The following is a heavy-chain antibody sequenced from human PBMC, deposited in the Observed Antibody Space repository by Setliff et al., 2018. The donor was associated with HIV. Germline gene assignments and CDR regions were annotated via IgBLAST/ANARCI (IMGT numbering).Heavy chain of an antibody. V-gene: IGHV4-59*01. CDR2: IHYSGST. CDR1: GGSISNYY. Sequence: PSETLSLTCSISGGSISNYYWVWIRQSPGKGLEWIGHIHYSGSTNYNPSLKSRVTMSVDTSKNQFSLKLSSVTAADTAVYYCARANSNWYFDLWGRGTLVTVSS. J-gene: IGHJ2*01. CDR3: ARANSNWYFDL. D-gene: IGHD3-22*01.